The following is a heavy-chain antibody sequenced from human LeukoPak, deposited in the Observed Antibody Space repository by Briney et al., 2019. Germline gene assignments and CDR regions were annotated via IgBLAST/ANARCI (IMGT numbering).Heavy chain of an antibody. V-gene: IGHV1-2*02. Sequence: GASVKVSCKASGYTFTGYYMHWVRQAPGQGLEWMGWINPNSGGTNYAQKFQGRVTMTRDTSISTAYMELSRLRSDDTAVYYCARGRDYVWGSYRHGDAFDIWGQGTMVTVSS. J-gene: IGHJ3*02. CDR3: ARGRDYVWGSYRHGDAFDI. CDR2: INPNSGGT. D-gene: IGHD3-16*02. CDR1: GYTFTGYY.